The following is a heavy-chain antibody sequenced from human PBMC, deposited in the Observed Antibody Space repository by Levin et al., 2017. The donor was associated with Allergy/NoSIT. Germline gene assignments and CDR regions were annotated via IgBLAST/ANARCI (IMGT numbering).Heavy chain of an antibody. V-gene: IGHV3-30*18. CDR1: GFTFSSYG. CDR2: ISYDGSNK. J-gene: IGHJ6*02. Sequence: GGSLRLSCAASGFTFSSYGMHWVRQAPGKGLEWVAVISYDGSNKYYADSVKGRFTISRDNSKNTLYLQMNSLRAEDTAVYYCAKDLLGNSSGWYGEATYYYYGMDVWGQGTTVTVSS. D-gene: IGHD6-19*01. CDR3: AKDLLGNSSGWYGEATYYYYGMDV.